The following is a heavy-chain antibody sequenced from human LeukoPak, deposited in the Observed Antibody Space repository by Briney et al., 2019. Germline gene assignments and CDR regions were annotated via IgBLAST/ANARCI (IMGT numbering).Heavy chain of an antibody. Sequence: ASVKVSCKASGYTFTGYYMHWVRQAPGQGLEWTGWINPNSGGTNYAQKFQGRVTMTRDTSISTAYMELSRLRSDDTAVYYCARSPRVIITFSTPYYYYGMDVWGQGTTVTVSS. J-gene: IGHJ6*02. D-gene: IGHD3-9*01. CDR1: GYTFTGYY. CDR3: ARSPRVIITFSTPYYYYGMDV. CDR2: INPNSGGT. V-gene: IGHV1-2*02.